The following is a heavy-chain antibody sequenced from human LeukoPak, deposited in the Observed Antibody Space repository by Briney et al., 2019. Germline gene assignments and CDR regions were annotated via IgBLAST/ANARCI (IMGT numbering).Heavy chain of an antibody. CDR1: GFTFSSYA. Sequence: PGGSLRLSCAASGFTFSSYAMSWVRQAPGKGLEWVSAISGSGGSTYYADSVKGRFTISRDNSKNTLYLQMNSLRSEDTAVYYCASAPTPTYYYDSSGLPEGAFDIWGQGTMVTVSS. V-gene: IGHV3-23*01. D-gene: IGHD3-22*01. J-gene: IGHJ3*02. CDR2: ISGSGGST. CDR3: ASAPTPTYYYDSSGLPEGAFDI.